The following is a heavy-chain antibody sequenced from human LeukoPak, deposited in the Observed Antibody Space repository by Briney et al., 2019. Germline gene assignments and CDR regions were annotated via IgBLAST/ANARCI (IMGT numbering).Heavy chain of an antibody. Sequence: PGGSLRLSCAASGFTFNSYPMSWVRQAPGEGRQWASAIGDDGHDAKYAPSVKGRFTISRDNSKNTLYMQMDSLRVEDTAIYYCGRNWKVDYWGQRTLVTVSS. J-gene: IGHJ4*02. CDR3: GRNWKVDY. CDR2: IGDDGHDA. V-gene: IGHV3-23*01. CDR1: GFTFNSYP. D-gene: IGHD1-1*01.